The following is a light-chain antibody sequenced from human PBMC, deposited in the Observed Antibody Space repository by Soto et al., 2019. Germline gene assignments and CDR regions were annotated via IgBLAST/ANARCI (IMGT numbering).Light chain of an antibody. V-gene: IGKV3-20*01. Sequence: EIVFTQSPGTLSLSPGERATLSCRASQSVSSSYLAWYQQKPGQAPRLLIYGASSRATGIPDRFSGTGSETDFTLTISRLEPEDFAVYYCQQYDNSPITVGQGTRREIK. CDR2: GAS. CDR1: QSVSSSY. J-gene: IGKJ5*01. CDR3: QQYDNSPIT.